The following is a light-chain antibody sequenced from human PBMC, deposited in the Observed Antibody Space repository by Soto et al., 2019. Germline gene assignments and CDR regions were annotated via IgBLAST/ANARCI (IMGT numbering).Light chain of an antibody. CDR1: QSVSNY. J-gene: IGKJ1*01. CDR2: DVS. V-gene: IGKV3-20*01. Sequence: EIVLTQFPVTLSLSPGERATLSCRASQSVSNYLAWYQQKPGQAPRLLIYDVSTRATGVPARFSGSGSGTDFTLTISRLEPEDFAVFYCQQYGSSPQTFGQGTKVDIK. CDR3: QQYGSSPQT.